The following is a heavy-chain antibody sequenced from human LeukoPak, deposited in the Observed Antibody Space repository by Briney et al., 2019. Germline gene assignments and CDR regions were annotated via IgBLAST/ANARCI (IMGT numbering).Heavy chain of an antibody. CDR2: ISGSGGTT. Sequence: GGSLRLSCAASGFTFNIYAMTWVRQAPGKGLEWVSVISGSGGTTYYADFVKGRFTISRDNSKNTLYLQMNSLRAEDTAVYYCAKGLTMVTTYYFDHWGQGTLVTVSS. V-gene: IGHV3-23*01. CDR3: AKGLTMVTTYYFDH. CDR1: GFTFNIYA. J-gene: IGHJ4*02. D-gene: IGHD4-17*01.